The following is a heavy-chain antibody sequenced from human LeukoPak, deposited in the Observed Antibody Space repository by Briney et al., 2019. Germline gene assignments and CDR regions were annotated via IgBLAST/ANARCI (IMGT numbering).Heavy chain of an antibody. CDR1: GGSISSYY. CDR2: IYYSGST. CDR3: ARAPVVPARVFDY. V-gene: IGHV4-59*01. J-gene: IGHJ4*02. D-gene: IGHD2-2*01. Sequence: KPSETLSLTCTVSGGSISSYYWSWIRQPPGKGLEWIGYIYYSGSTNYNPSLKSRVTISVDTSKNQFSLKLSSVTAADTAVYYRARAPVVPARVFDYWGQGTLVTVSS.